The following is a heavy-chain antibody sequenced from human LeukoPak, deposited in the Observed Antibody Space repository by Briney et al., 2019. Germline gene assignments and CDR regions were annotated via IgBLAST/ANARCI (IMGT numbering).Heavy chain of an antibody. CDR1: GFTFSNYW. V-gene: IGHV3-7*01. CDR2: IKDDGSES. Sequence: GGSLRPSCAASGFTFSNYWMSWVRQAPGKGLEWVANIKDDGSESYYVDSVKGRFTISRDNAKNSLYLQMTSLRDEDTAVYYCARTIRRYWGQGTLVTVSS. D-gene: IGHD4/OR15-4a*01. CDR3: ARTIRRY. J-gene: IGHJ4*02.